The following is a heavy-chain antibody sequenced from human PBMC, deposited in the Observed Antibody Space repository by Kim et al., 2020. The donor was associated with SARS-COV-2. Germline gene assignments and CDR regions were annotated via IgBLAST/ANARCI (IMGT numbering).Heavy chain of an antibody. CDR1: GYTFTSYG. V-gene: IGHV1-18*01. D-gene: IGHD3-9*01. CDR2: ISAYNGNT. Sequence: ASVKVSCKASGYTFTSYGISWVRPAPGQGLEWMGWISAYNGNTNYAQKLQGRVTMTTDTSTSTAYMELRSLRSDDTAVYYCARGPDYDILTGYYITEYFQHWGQGTLVTVSS. CDR3: ARGPDYDILTGYYITEYFQH. J-gene: IGHJ1*01.